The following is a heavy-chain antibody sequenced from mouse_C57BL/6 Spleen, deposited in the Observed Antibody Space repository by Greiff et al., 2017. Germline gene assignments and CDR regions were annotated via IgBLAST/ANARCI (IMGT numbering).Heavy chain of an antibody. Sequence: QVQLQQPGAELVKPGASVKLSCKASGYTFTSYWMHWVKQRPGRGLEWIGMIYPNSGGTKYNEKFKGKATLTVDKPSSTAYMQLSSLTSEDSAVYYCARSESPYYAMDDWGQGTSVTVSS. J-gene: IGHJ4*01. CDR3: ARSESPYYAMDD. CDR2: IYPNSGGT. V-gene: IGHV1-72*01. CDR1: GYTFTSYW.